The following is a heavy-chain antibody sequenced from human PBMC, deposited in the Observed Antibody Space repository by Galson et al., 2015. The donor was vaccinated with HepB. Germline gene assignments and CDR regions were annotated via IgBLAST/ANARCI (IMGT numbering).Heavy chain of an antibody. CDR2: IGVNGGSI. J-gene: IGHJ4*02. Sequence: SLRVSCAASGYTFSSYAMNWVRQAPGKGLEWVSGIGVNGGSIYYANYVQDRVTISRDNSKNTVYLQVNGLRVEDTAIYYCAKGRPERPPEHRGYDLPDYWGQGTLVTVSS. D-gene: IGHD5-12*01. V-gene: IGHV3-23*01. CDR3: AKGRPERPPEHRGYDLPDY. CDR1: GYTFSSYA.